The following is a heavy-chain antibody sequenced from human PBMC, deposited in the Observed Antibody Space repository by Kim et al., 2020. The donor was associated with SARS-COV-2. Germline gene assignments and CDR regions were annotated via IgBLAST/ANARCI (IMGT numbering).Heavy chain of an antibody. CDR1: GGSISSSSYY. CDR3: ARHWARDTSIAVAGTDY. D-gene: IGHD6-19*01. Sequence: SETLSLTCTVSGGSISSSSYYWGWIRQPPGKGLEWIGSIYYSGSTYYNPSLKSRVTISVDTSENQFSLKLSSVTAADTAVYYCARHWARDTSIAVAGTDYWGQGTLVTVSS. J-gene: IGHJ4*02. CDR2: IYYSGST. V-gene: IGHV4-39*01.